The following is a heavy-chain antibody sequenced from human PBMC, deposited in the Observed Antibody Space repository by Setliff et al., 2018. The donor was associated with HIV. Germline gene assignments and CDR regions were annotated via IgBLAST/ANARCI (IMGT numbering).Heavy chain of an antibody. CDR1: GGSISSHY. Sequence: SETLSLTCTVSGGSISSHYWSWIRLPPGKGLEWIGTIYYNGNTNYNPSLKSRVTILVDTSKNLFSLKLSSVTPADTAVYYCARVALPGITPLRHFDYWGQGTLVTVSS. CDR3: ARVALPGITPLRHFDY. V-gene: IGHV4-59*11. CDR2: IYYNGNT. J-gene: IGHJ4*02. D-gene: IGHD3-10*01.